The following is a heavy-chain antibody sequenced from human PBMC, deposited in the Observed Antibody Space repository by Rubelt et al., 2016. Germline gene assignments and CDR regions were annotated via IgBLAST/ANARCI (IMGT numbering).Heavy chain of an antibody. CDR1: GFTINTYW. D-gene: IGHD5-12*01. CDR3: AMATTLDY. Sequence: EVQLVESGGNLVQPGGSLRLSCAASGFTINTYWMTWVRQGPGKGLEWVATIKEDGSEKYYVDSVKGRFTISRDNSKNSLNMQMDSLRAEDTAVYSCAMATTLDYWGRGTLVTVSS. J-gene: IGHJ4*02. CDR2: IKEDGSEK. V-gene: IGHV3-7*01.